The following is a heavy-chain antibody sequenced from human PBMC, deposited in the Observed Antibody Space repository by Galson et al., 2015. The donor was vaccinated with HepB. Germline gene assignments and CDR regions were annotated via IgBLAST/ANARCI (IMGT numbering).Heavy chain of an antibody. CDR3: ARILSSGWYGGNYYYYDMDV. Sequence: PALVKPTQTLTLTCTVSGFSLSNARMGVSWIRQPPGKALEWLAHIFSNDEKSYKTSLKSRLTISKDTSKSQVVLTMTNMDPVDTATYYCARILSSGWYGGNYYYYDMDVWGQGTTVTVSS. V-gene: IGHV2-26*01. D-gene: IGHD6-19*01. CDR2: IFSNDEK. J-gene: IGHJ6*02. CDR1: GFSLSNARMG.